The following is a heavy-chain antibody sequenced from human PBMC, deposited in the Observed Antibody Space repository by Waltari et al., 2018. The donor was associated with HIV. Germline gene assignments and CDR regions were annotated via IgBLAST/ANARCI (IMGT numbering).Heavy chain of an antibody. V-gene: IGHV1-69*12. CDR1: GGTFSSYA. J-gene: IGHJ6*02. CDR3: ARSALSPRPSYGDYLGVPKYGMDV. CDR2: IIPICGKG. Sequence: QVQLVQSGAEVKKPGSSVKVSCKASGGTFSSYAISWVRQAPGQGLEWMGGIIPICGKGNYAKKFQGRVTITADESTSTAYMELSSLRSEDTAVYYCARSALSPRPSYGDYLGVPKYGMDVWGQGTTVTVSS. D-gene: IGHD4-17*01.